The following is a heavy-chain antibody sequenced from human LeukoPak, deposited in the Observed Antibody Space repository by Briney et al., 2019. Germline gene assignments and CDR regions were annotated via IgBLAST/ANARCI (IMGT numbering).Heavy chain of an antibody. Sequence: PSETLSLTCTVSGYSISSGYYWGWIRQPPGKGLEWIGSIYHSGSTYYNPSLKSRVTISISTSKNQFSLKLSSVTAADTAVYYCARVNRAAAGPFDYWGQGTLVTVSS. CDR1: GYSISSGYY. J-gene: IGHJ4*02. CDR2: IYHSGST. V-gene: IGHV4-38-2*02. D-gene: IGHD6-13*01. CDR3: ARVNRAAAGPFDY.